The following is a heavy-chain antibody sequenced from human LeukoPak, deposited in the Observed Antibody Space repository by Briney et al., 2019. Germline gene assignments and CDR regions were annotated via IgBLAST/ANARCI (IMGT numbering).Heavy chain of an antibody. CDR2: IYYSGST. J-gene: IGHJ4*02. CDR1: GGSISSGDYY. CDR3: AREGTYYGFWSGYSEYYFDH. Sequence: SQTLSLTCTVSGGSISSGDYYWSWIRQPPGKGLEWIGYIYYSGSTYYNPSLKSRVTISVDTSKNQFSLKLSSVTAADTAVYYCAREGTYYGFWSGYSEYYFDHWGQGTLVTVSS. V-gene: IGHV4-30-4*08. D-gene: IGHD3-3*01.